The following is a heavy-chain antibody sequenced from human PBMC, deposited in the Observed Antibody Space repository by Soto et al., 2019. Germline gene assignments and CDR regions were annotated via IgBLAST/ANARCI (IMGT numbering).Heavy chain of an antibody. D-gene: IGHD5-12*01. CDR3: ARDLGLGSGYYGFDY. CDR2: IWYDGSNK. CDR1: GFTFSSYG. J-gene: IGHJ4*02. V-gene: IGHV3-33*01. Sequence: QVQLVESGGGVVQPGRSLRLSCAASGFTFSSYGMQWVRQAPGKGLEWVAVIWYDGSNKYYADSVKGRFTISRDNSKNTLYLQMNRLRAGDTGVYYCARDLGLGSGYYGFDYWGQGTLVTVSS.